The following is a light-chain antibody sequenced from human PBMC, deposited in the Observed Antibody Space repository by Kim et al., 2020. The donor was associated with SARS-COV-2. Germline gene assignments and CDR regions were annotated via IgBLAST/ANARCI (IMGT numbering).Light chain of an antibody. Sequence: ASVGDTVTITCRASQSISTYLNWYQQKPGKAPKLLIFTASSLQSGVRSRFSGSGSGTDFTLTITSLQPEDFATYYCQQSYSTPRTFGGGTKVDIK. CDR1: QSISTY. J-gene: IGKJ4*01. CDR2: TAS. CDR3: QQSYSTPRT. V-gene: IGKV1-39*01.